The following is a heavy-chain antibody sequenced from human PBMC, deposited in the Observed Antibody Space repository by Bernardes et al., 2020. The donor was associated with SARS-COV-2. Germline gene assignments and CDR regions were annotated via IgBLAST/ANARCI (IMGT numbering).Heavy chain of an antibody. Sequence: GSLRLSCAASGFTFSSYDMHWVRQATGKGLEWVSAIGTAGDTYYPGSVKGRFTISRENAKNSLYLQMNSLRAGDTAVYYCARASMVRGVILYGMDVWGQGTTVTVSS. J-gene: IGHJ6*02. CDR3: ARASMVRGVILYGMDV. D-gene: IGHD3-10*01. CDR2: IGTAGDT. V-gene: IGHV3-13*01. CDR1: GFTFSSYD.